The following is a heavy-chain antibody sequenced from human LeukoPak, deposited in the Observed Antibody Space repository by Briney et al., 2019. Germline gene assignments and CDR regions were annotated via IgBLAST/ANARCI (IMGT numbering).Heavy chain of an antibody. CDR2: IYYSGST. V-gene: IGHV4-59*01. Sequence: SGPTLVKPSETLSLTCTVSGGSISSYYWSWIRQPPGKGLEWIGYIYYSGSTNYNPSLKSRVTISVDTSKNQFSLKLTSVTAADTAVYYCARTTEGGYTYGYFYHHYMDVWGKGTTVTISS. D-gene: IGHD5-18*01. J-gene: IGHJ6*03. CDR1: GGSISSYY. CDR3: ARTTEGGYTYGYFYHHYMDV.